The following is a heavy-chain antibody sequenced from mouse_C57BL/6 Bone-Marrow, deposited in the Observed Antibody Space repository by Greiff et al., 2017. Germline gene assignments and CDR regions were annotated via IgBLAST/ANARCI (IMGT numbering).Heavy chain of an antibody. CDR3: ARQVTTVLATKYFDV. CDR2: ISGGGGNT. CDR1: GFTFSSYT. J-gene: IGHJ1*03. Sequence: EVQRVESGGGLVKPGGSLKLSCAASGFTFSSYTMSWVRQTPEKRLQWVAAISGGGGNTYYPDSVKGRVTISRDKYTNILYLQMSSLRSEDTALYYCARQVTTVLATKYFDVWGTGTTVTVSS. V-gene: IGHV5-9*01. D-gene: IGHD1-1*01.